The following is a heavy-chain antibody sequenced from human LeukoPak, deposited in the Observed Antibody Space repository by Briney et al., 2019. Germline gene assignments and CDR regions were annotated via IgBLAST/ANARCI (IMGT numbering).Heavy chain of an antibody. J-gene: IGHJ5*02. Sequence: GETLRLSCAASGFTFSGSAMHWVRQASGKGLEWVGRIRSKANSYATAYAASVKGRFTISRDDSKNTAYLQMNSLKTEDTAVYYCTSGIAANNHWGQGTLVTVSS. CDR3: TSGIAANNH. CDR1: GFTFSGSA. V-gene: IGHV3-73*01. D-gene: IGHD6-13*01. CDR2: IRSKANSYAT.